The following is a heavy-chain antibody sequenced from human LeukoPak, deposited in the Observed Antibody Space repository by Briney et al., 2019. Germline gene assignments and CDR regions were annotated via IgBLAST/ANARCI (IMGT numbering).Heavy chain of an antibody. D-gene: IGHD3-10*01. Sequence: GGSLRLSCAASGFTFSSYDMHWVRQATGKGLEWVSAIGTAGDTYYPGSVKGRFTISRENAKNSLYLQMNSLRAGDTAVYYCARALKDSGFDAFDIWGQGTMVTVSS. CDR1: GFTFSSYD. V-gene: IGHV3-13*01. CDR2: IGTAGDT. CDR3: ARALKDSGFDAFDI. J-gene: IGHJ3*02.